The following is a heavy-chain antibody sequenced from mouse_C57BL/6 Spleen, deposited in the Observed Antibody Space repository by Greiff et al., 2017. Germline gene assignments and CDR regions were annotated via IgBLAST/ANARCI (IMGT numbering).Heavy chain of an antibody. Sequence: VQLQQSGPELVKPGASVKMSCKASGYTFTDYNMHWVKQSHGKSLEWIGYINPNNGGTSYNQKFKGKATLTVNKSSSTAYMELRSLTSEDSAVYYCARTTTVVADDMDYWGQGTSVTVSS. CDR1: GYTFTDYN. J-gene: IGHJ4*01. D-gene: IGHD1-1*01. V-gene: IGHV1-22*01. CDR3: ARTTTVVADDMDY. CDR2: INPNNGGT.